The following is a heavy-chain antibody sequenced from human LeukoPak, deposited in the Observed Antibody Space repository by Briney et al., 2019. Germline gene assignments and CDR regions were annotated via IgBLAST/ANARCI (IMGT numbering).Heavy chain of an antibody. CDR3: AKSYYYYAMDV. CDR1: GGSFSDYF. CDR2: INHSGST. V-gene: IGHV4-34*01. Sequence: SETLSLTCAVSGGSFSDYFWSCIRQPPGKGLEWIGGINHSGSTSYNPSLKSRVTISVDTSKKQFSLKLTSVTAADTAVYYCAKSYYYYAMDVWGQGTTVTVSS. J-gene: IGHJ6*02.